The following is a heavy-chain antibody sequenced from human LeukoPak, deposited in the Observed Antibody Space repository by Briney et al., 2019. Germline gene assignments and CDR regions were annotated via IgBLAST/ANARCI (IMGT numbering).Heavy chain of an antibody. Sequence: TSETLSLTCTVSGGSISISSYYWSWLRQPAGKGLEWIGRIYTSGSTNYNPSLKSRVTMSVDTSKNQFSLKLSSVTAADTAVYYCARGQPYSKPKNWFDPWGQGTLVTVSS. V-gene: IGHV4-4*07. CDR3: ARGQPYSKPKNWFDP. CDR1: GGSISISSYY. J-gene: IGHJ5*02. CDR2: IYTSGST. D-gene: IGHD4-11*01.